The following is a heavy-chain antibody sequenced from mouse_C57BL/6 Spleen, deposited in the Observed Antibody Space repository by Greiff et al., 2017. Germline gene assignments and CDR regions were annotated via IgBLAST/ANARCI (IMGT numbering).Heavy chain of an antibody. J-gene: IGHJ2*01. Sequence: DVKLQESGAELVRPGASVKLSCTASGFNIKDDYMHWVKQRPEQGLEWIGWIDPENGDTEYAPKFQGKATITADTSSNTAYLQLSSLASEDTAVYYCTRLLTDDWGQGTTLTVSS. CDR1: GFNIKDDY. CDR3: TRLLTDD. V-gene: IGHV14-4*01. CDR2: IDPENGDT. D-gene: IGHD1-2*01.